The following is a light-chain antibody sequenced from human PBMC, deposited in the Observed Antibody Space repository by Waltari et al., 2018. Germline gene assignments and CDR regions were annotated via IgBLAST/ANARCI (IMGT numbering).Light chain of an antibody. CDR2: DVR. Sequence: QSALTQPASVSGSPGQSITISCTGTSSDVGGYTYVPWYQQHPGKAPKLIIYDVRSRPSVVSNRSSGSKSGNTASLTISGLLDEDEADYYCTSYTTNSTLVFGGGTKLTVL. J-gene: IGLJ2*01. V-gene: IGLV2-14*03. CDR3: TSYTTNSTLV. CDR1: SSDVGGYTY.